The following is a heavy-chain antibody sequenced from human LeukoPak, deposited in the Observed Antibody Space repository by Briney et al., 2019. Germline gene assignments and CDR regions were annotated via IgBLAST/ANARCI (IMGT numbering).Heavy chain of an antibody. Sequence: SETLSLTCTVSGGSISSYYWSWIRQPPGKGLEWIGYIYYSGSTYYNPSLKSRVTISVDTSKNQFSLKLSSVTAADTAVYYCARDRGYRTFDYWGQGTLVTVSS. J-gene: IGHJ4*02. D-gene: IGHD5-18*01. CDR1: GGSISSYY. CDR3: ARDRGYRTFDY. CDR2: IYYSGST. V-gene: IGHV4-59*01.